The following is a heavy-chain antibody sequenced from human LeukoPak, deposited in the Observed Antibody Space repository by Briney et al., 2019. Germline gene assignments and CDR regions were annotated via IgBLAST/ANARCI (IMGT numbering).Heavy chain of an antibody. V-gene: IGHV4-30-4*01. Sequence: PSQTLSLTCTVSGVSISSGDYYWSWIRQPPGKGLEWIGYIYYSGSTYYNPSLKSRVTISVDTSKNQFSLKLSSVTAADTAVYYCARAATGGIAARPLDTFDIWGQGTMVTVSS. CDR3: ARAATGGIAARPLDTFDI. CDR2: IYYSGST. J-gene: IGHJ3*02. D-gene: IGHD6-6*01. CDR1: GVSISSGDYY.